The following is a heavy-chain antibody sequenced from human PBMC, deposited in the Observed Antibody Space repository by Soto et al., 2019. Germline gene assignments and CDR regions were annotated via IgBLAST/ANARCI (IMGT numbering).Heavy chain of an antibody. Sequence: PGGSLRLSCAASGFTFSSYAMSWVRQAPGKGLEWVSAISGSGGSTYYADSVKGRFTISRDNSKNTLYLQMNSLRAEDTAVYYCATVTRLDLLTQFDYWGQGTLVPVAS. CDR2: ISGSGGST. CDR3: ATVTRLDLLTQFDY. D-gene: IGHD1-7*01. J-gene: IGHJ4*02. CDR1: GFTFSSYA. V-gene: IGHV3-23*01.